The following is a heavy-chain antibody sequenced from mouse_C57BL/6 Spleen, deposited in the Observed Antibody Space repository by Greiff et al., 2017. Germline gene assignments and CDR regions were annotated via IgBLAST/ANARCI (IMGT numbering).Heavy chain of an antibody. V-gene: IGHV1-75*01. J-gene: IGHJ2*01. CDR1: GYTFTDYY. CDR3: ARSWDYGSSYEDYFDY. Sequence: VQLQQSGPELVKPGASVKISCKASGYTFTDYYINWVKQRPGQGLEWIGWIFPGSGSTYYNEKFKGKATLTVDKSSSTAYMLLSSLTSEDSAVYFCARSWDYGSSYEDYFDYWGQGTTLTVSS. CDR2: IFPGSGST. D-gene: IGHD1-1*01.